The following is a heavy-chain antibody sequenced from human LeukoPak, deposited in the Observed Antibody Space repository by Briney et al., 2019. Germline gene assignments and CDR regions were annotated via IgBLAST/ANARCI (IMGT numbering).Heavy chain of an antibody. J-gene: IGHJ5*02. D-gene: IGHD1-26*01. CDR2: ISGSGGST. CDR3: AKDPLIVGATGWFDP. Sequence: GGSLRLSCAASGFTFSSYAMSWVRHAPGKGLEWVSAISGSGGSTYYADSVKGRFTISRDNSKNTLYLQMNSLRAEDTAVYYCAKDPLIVGATGWFDPWGQGTLVTVSS. CDR1: GFTFSSYA. V-gene: IGHV3-23*01.